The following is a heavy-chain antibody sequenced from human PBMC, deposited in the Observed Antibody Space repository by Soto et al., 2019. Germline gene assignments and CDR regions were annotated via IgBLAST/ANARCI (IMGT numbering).Heavy chain of an antibody. D-gene: IGHD1-26*01. J-gene: IGHJ4*02. V-gene: IGHV3-33*01. Sequence: QVQLVESGGGVVQPGRSLRLSCAASGFTFSSYGMHWVRQAPGKGLEWVAVIWYDGSNKYYADSVKGRFTISRDNSKNPLYLQMNSLRAEDTAVYYCAREGGGGTPYYFDYWGQGTLVTVSS. CDR2: IWYDGSNK. CDR3: AREGGGGTPYYFDY. CDR1: GFTFSSYG.